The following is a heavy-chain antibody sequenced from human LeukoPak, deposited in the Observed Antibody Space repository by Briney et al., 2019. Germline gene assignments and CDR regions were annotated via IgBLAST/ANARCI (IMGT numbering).Heavy chain of an antibody. V-gene: IGHV3-21*01. CDR2: ISSSSSYI. D-gene: IGHD4-17*01. Sequence: PGGSLRLSCAASGFTFSSYAMSCVRQAPGKGLEWGSSISSSSSYIYYADSVKGRFTISRDNAKNSLYLQMNSLRAEDTAVYYCARDLVGDYVPYYFDYWGQGTLVTVSS. CDR1: GFTFSSYA. CDR3: ARDLVGDYVPYYFDY. J-gene: IGHJ4*02.